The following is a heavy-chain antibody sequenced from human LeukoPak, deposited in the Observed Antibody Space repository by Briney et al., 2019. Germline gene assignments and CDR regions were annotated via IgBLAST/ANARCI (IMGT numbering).Heavy chain of an antibody. V-gene: IGHV1-69*05. CDR1: GGTFSSYA. CDR2: IIPIFGTA. CDR3: ARGYDSSGYSLKSFDY. D-gene: IGHD3-22*01. Sequence: ASVKVSCKASGGTFSSYAISWVRQAPGQGLEWMGGIIPIFGTANYAQKFQGRVTITTDESTSTAYMELSSLRSEDTAVYYCARGYDSSGYSLKSFDYWGQGTLVTVSS. J-gene: IGHJ4*02.